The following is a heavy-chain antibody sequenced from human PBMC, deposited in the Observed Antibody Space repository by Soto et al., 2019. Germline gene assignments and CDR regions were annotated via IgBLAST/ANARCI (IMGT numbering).Heavy chain of an antibody. CDR3: EKVAPFMPGSAF. CDR1: GFDFSGSE. V-gene: IGHV3-48*03. Sequence: EVKLVESGGALVQPGGSLRLSCTASGFDFSGSEMNWFRQAPGKGLEWVAYITGSGGVTFHADSVKGRFSISRDNAKNSLFMDMRDLTADDTGVYYCEKVAPFMPGSAFWGQGTLVTVSS. D-gene: IGHD2-2*01. CDR2: ITGSGGVT. J-gene: IGHJ4*02.